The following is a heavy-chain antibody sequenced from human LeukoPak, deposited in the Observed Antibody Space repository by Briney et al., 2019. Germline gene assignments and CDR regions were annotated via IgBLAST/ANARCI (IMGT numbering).Heavy chain of an antibody. V-gene: IGHV4-59*11. D-gene: IGHD6-13*01. J-gene: IGHJ4*02. CDR3: ARGGSAAKYYFDS. CDR2: IFYSGTT. CDR1: NDSISPLY. Sequence: SETLSLTCTVSNDSISPLYWGWIRQPPGMGLEFIGYIFYSGTTNFNPSLKSRVTLSVDTSKSQFSLRLNSVTAADTAVYYCARGGSAAKYYFDSWGQGTLVTVSS.